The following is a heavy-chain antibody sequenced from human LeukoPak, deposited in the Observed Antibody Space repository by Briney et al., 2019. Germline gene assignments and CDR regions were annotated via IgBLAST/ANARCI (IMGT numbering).Heavy chain of an antibody. CDR2: ISWNSGSV. Sequence: PGGSLRLSCAASGFTFDDYAMHWVRQAPGKGLEGVSGISWNSGSVGYADSVKGRFTISRDNAKNSLYLQMNSLRAEDTALYYCAKDSGRAAAGTNDYWGQGTLVTVSS. CDR1: GFTFDDYA. V-gene: IGHV3-9*01. J-gene: IGHJ4*02. D-gene: IGHD6-13*01. CDR3: AKDSGRAAAGTNDY.